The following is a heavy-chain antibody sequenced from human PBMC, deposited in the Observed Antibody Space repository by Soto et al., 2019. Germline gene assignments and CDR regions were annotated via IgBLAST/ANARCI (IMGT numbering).Heavy chain of an antibody. CDR1: GGTLSNYA. J-gene: IGHJ6*02. D-gene: IGHD4-17*01. V-gene: IGHV1-69*01. CDR2: IIPTFNTA. CDR3: ARVRPTDYVGNYNNGMDV. Sequence: QVQLVQSGAEVKKPGSSVKVSCKASGGTLSNYAFTWVRQAPGQGLEWMGGIIPTFNTANYAQKFKGRVTITADESTSTAYMEVTSLRSEDTAVYYCARVRPTDYVGNYNNGMDVWGQGTTVTVS.